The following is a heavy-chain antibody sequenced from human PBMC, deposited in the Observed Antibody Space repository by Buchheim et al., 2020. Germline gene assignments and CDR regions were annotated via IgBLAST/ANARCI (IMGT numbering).Heavy chain of an antibody. CDR2: ISHDESKK. V-gene: IGHV3-30*18. CDR1: GFSLRTSG. CDR3: AKRGYSYGKFES. Sequence: QVQLVESGGGVVQPGRSLRLSCAASGFSLRTSGMHWVRQAPGKGLEWVAVISHDESKKNYAESVKGRFTISRDTSENTLFLQMNSLRAEETAVYYCAKRGYSYGKFESWGQGTL. J-gene: IGHJ4*02. D-gene: IGHD5-18*01.